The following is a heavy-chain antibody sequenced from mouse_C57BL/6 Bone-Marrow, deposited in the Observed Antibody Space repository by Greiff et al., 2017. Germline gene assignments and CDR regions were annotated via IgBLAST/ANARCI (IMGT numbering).Heavy chain of an antibody. CDR3: ARDRYYGYESWYFDV. V-gene: IGHV5-16*01. J-gene: IGHJ1*03. CDR2: INYDGSST. D-gene: IGHD2-2*01. Sequence: EVKLVESEGGLVQPGSSMKLSCTASGFTFSDYYMAWVRQVPEKGLEWVANINYDGSSTYYLDSLKSRFIISRDNAKNILYLQMSSLKSEDTATYYCARDRYYGYESWYFDVWGTGTTVTVSS. CDR1: GFTFSDYY.